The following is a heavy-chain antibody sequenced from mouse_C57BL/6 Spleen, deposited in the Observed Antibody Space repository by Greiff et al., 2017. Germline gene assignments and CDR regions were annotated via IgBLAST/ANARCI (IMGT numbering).Heavy chain of an antibody. V-gene: IGHV5-9-1*02. CDR1: GFTFSSYA. J-gene: IGHJ1*03. Sequence: DVMLVASGAGLVKPGGSLKLSCAASGFTFSSYAMSWVRQTPEKRLEWVAYISSGGDYIYYADTVQGRFTFSRPHDRNTLYLQMRRLKSEDTAMYYCTRDPIYERNLYWDFDVWGTGTTVTVSS. D-gene: IGHD1-1*01. CDR3: TRDPIYERNLYWDFDV. CDR2: ISSGGDYI.